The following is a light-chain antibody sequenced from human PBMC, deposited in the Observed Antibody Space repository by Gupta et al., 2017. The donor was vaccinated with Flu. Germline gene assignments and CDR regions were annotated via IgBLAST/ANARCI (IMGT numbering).Light chain of an antibody. CDR3: VAWDDSLSGVV. CDR2: RND. V-gene: IGLV1-47*01. CDR1: SSNIGSNY. Sequence: QSVLTQPPSASGTPGQRVTISCSGSSSNIGSNYVYWYQQLPGKAPKLLIYRNDQRPSGVPDRFSGSKSGTSASLAISGLRSEDEADYYCVAWDDSLSGVVFGGGTKLTVL. J-gene: IGLJ3*02.